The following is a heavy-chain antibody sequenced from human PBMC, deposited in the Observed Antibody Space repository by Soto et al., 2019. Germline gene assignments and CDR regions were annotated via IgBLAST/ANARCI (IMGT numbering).Heavy chain of an antibody. CDR3: ARRYGSCFDY. D-gene: IGHD5-18*01. V-gene: IGHV4-59*08. CDR1: GSPISSYY. J-gene: IGHJ4*02. Sequence: SETLSLTCNVSGSPISSYYWSWFRQPPGQGLEWVGYIYYTGTTTYNPSLRSRVAISVDASKSQFSLDLRSVTAADTAVYYCARRYGSCFDYWGQGTLVTVSS. CDR2: IYYTGTT.